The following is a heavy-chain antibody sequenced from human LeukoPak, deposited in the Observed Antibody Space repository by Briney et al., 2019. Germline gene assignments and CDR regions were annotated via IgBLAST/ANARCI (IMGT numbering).Heavy chain of an antibody. Sequence: ASVKVSCKASGYTFTGYYMHWVRQAPGQGLEWMGWINPNSGGTNYAQKFQGRVTMTRDTSISTAYMELSRLRSDDTAVYYCARDLTRIAAAGDYWGQGTLVTVSS. CDR2: INPNSGGT. D-gene: IGHD6-13*01. CDR3: ARDLTRIAAAGDY. J-gene: IGHJ4*02. CDR1: GYTFTGYY. V-gene: IGHV1-2*02.